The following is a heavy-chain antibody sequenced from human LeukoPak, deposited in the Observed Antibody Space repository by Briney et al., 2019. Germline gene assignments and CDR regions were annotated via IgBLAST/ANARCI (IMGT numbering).Heavy chain of an antibody. CDR1: GYTFTSYY. Sequence: ASVKVSCKASGYTFTSYYMHWVRQAPGQGLEWMGIINPSGGSTSYAQKFQGRVTMTRDMSTSTAYMELRSLRSDDTAGYYCAREVPYDSSVYYQPFDYWGQGTLVTVSS. V-gene: IGHV1-46*01. CDR2: INPSGGST. D-gene: IGHD3-22*01. CDR3: AREVPYDSSVYYQPFDY. J-gene: IGHJ4*02.